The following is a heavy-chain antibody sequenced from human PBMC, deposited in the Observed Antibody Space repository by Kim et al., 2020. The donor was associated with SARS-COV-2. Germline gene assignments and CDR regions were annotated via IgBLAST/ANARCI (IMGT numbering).Heavy chain of an antibody. Sequence: GGSLRLSCAASGFTFDDYTMHWVRQAPGKGLEWVSLISWDGGSTYYADSVKGRFTISRDNSKNSLYLQMNSLRTEDTALYYCAKDIAVRPITHTYGMDVWGQGTTVTVSS. D-gene: IGHD3-10*01. V-gene: IGHV3-43*01. J-gene: IGHJ6*02. CDR1: GFTFDDYT. CDR2: ISWDGGST. CDR3: AKDIAVRPITHTYGMDV.